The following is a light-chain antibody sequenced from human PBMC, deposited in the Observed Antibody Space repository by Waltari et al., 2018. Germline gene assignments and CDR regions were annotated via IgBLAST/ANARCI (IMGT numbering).Light chain of an antibody. CDR2: EVT. J-gene: IGLJ2*01. V-gene: IGLV2-14*01. Sequence: QSALTQPASVSGSPGQSITISCTGTTSDVGGYDYVSWYQQHPGKAPKLIIYEVTNRPSGVSNRFSGSKAGHTASLTISGLQAEDEADYSGSSYSSSSTDVIFGGGTTLTVL. CDR3: SSYSSSSTDVI. CDR1: TSDVGGYDY.